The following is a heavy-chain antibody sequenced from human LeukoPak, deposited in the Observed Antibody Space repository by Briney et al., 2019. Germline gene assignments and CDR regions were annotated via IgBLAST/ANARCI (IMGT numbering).Heavy chain of an antibody. CDR1: GYSISSGYY. J-gene: IGHJ4*02. CDR3: ARLGGRGCSSTSCYPLDY. D-gene: IGHD2-2*01. CDR2: IYHSGST. Sequence: PSETLSLTCVVSGYSISSGYYWGWIRQPPGKGLEWIGSIYHSGSTYYNPSLKSRVTISVDTSKNQFSQKLSSVTAADTAVYYCARLGGRGCSSTSCYPLDYWGQGTLVTVSS. V-gene: IGHV4-38-2*01.